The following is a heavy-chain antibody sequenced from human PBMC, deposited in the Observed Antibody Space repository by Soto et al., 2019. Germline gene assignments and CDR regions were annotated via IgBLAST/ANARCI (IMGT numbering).Heavy chain of an antibody. V-gene: IGHV3-30-3*01. CDR3: ERDTLQRRFDY. J-gene: IGHJ4*02. Sequence: PGGSLRLSCAASGFTFSSYAMHWVRQAPGKGLEWVAVISYDGSNKYYADSVKGRFTISRDNSKNTLYLQMNSLRAEDTAVYYCERDTLQRRFDYCGQGTLITVSS. CDR2: ISYDGSNK. D-gene: IGHD1-1*01. CDR1: GFTFSSYA.